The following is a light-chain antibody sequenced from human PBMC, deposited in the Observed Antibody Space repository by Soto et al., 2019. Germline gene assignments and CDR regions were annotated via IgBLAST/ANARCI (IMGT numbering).Light chain of an antibody. Sequence: QSVLTQPASVSGSPGQSITISCTGTSVDVGSYNLVSWYQQHPGKAPKLMIYEGSKRPSGVSNRFSGSKSGNTASLTISGLQAEDEADYYCCSYAGSSTDVVFGGGTQLTVL. CDR2: EGS. J-gene: IGLJ2*01. CDR1: SVDVGSYNL. V-gene: IGLV2-23*01. CDR3: CSYAGSSTDVV.